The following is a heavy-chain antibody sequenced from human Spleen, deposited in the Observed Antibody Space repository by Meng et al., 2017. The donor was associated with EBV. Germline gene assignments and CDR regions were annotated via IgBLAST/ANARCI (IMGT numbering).Heavy chain of an antibody. V-gene: IGHV6-1*01. D-gene: IGHD3-10*01. J-gene: IGHJ4*02. CDR1: GDSVSSDTPA. CDR2: TYYRSKWYN. Sequence: QVQLQQSGPGLVKPSXXXXLXXSISGDSVSSDTPAWNWIRQSPSRGLEWLGRTYYRSKWYNDYAVSVKSRITINPDTSKNQFSLQLNSVTPEDTAVYYCARDNRGWYFDYWGQGTLVTVSS. CDR3: ARDNRGWYFDY.